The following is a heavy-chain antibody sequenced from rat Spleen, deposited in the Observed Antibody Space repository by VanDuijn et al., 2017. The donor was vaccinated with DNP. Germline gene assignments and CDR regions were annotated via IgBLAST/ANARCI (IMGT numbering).Heavy chain of an antibody. CDR1: GYSITSNY. CDR3: ARSGYNTDYYHLGAY. J-gene: IGHJ3*01. D-gene: IGHD1-6*01. CDR2: INGAGST. V-gene: IGHV3-3*01. Sequence: EVQFQESGPGLVKSSQSLSLTCSVTGYSITSNYWGWIRKFPENKLEWMGHINGAGSTNYNPSLKSRISITRDTSKNQFFLQVNSVTTEDTATYYCARSGYNTDYYHLGAYWGQGTLVTVSS.